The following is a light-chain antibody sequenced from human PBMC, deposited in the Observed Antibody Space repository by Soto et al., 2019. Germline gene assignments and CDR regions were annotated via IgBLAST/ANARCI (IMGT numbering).Light chain of an antibody. CDR1: QTISSW. CDR3: QHYTSYSEA. Sequence: IERTQSKSTLSGSVGDRVTITCRASQTISSWLAWYQQKPGKAPKLLIYKASTLKSGVPSRFSGSGSGTEFTLTISSLQPDDFATYYCQHYTSYSEAFG. V-gene: IGKV1-5*03. J-gene: IGKJ2*01. CDR2: KAS.